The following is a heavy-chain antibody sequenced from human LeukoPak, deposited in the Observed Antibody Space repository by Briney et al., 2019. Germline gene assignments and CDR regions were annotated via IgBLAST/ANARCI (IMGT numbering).Heavy chain of an antibody. V-gene: IGHV3-74*01. CDR3: VGGNPIDF. CDR1: GVTFSIYW. D-gene: IGHD1-14*01. Sequence: GGSLRLSCAASGVTFSIYWMHWVRHVPGKGLVWVSRINADGSSTYYADSVKGRFTISRDNATNTLFLQMNSLRGEDTAVYYCVGGNPIDFWGQGTLVTVSS. CDR2: INADGSST. J-gene: IGHJ4*02.